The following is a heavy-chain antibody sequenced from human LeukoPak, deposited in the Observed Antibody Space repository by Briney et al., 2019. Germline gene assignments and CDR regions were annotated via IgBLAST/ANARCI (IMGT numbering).Heavy chain of an antibody. Sequence: SETLSLTCAVSGGSISSSNWWSWVRQPPGKGLEWIGEIYHSGSTNYNPSLKSRVTISVDTSKNQFSLKLSSVTAADTAVYYCARADKWELPYYFDYWGQGTLVTVSS. CDR2: IYHSGST. V-gene: IGHV4-4*02. CDR1: GGSISSSNW. CDR3: ARADKWELPYYFDY. D-gene: IGHD1-26*01. J-gene: IGHJ4*02.